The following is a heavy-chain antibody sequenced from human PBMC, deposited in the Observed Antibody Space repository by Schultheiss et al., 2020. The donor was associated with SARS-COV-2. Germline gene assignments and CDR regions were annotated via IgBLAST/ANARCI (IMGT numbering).Heavy chain of an antibody. D-gene: IGHD3-10*02. CDR2: INPNSGGT. V-gene: IGHV1-2*02. CDR1: GYTFTSYG. J-gene: IGHJ3*02. CDR3: AREVAITMFAFDI. Sequence: ASVKVSCKASGYTFTSYGISWVRQAPGQGLEWMGWINPNSGGTNYAQKFQGRVTMTRDTSISTAYMELSRLRSDDTAVYYCAREVAITMFAFDIWGQGTMVTVSS.